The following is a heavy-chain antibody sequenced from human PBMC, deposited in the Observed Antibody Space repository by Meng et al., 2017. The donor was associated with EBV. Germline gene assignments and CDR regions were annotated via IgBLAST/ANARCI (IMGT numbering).Heavy chain of an antibody. J-gene: IGHJ4*02. CDR3: ASGNFTDH. Sequence: QVQLVQSGAEVXXXXXSVKVSCKASGYTFTGYYLHWVRQSPGQGLEWMGRINPTSGGTNYVQKFQGRVTMTRDTSISTAYMELTGLRSGDTAVYYCASGNFTDHWGQGTLVTVSS. V-gene: IGHV1-2*06. CDR2: INPTSGGT. CDR1: GYTFTGYY. D-gene: IGHD3-3*01.